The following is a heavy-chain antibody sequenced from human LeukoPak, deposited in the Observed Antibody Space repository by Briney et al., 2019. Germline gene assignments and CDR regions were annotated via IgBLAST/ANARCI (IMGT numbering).Heavy chain of an antibody. D-gene: IGHD1-26*01. V-gene: IGHV1-2*02. CDR1: GYTFTGYY. CDR3: ARDVRGELLGGELFDY. J-gene: IGHJ4*02. Sequence: GASVKVSCKASGYTFTGYYMHWVRQAPGQGLEWMGWINPNSGGTNYAQKFQGRVTMTRDTSISTAYMELSSLRSEDTAVYYCARDVRGELLGGELFDYWGQGTLVTVSS. CDR2: INPNSGGT.